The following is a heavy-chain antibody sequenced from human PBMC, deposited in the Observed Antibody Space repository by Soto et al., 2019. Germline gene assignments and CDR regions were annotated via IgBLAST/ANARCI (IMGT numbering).Heavy chain of an antibody. V-gene: IGHV3-74*01. J-gene: IGHJ4*02. CDR2: IKTDGSFT. CDR1: GFTFSNYW. CDR3: GRGDSSGFIGS. D-gene: IGHD2-21*02. Sequence: EVQLVESGGGLVQPGGSQILSCAASGFTFSNYWMHWVRQAPGKGLVWVSRIKTDGSFTTYADSVNGRFTISRDNAKNTLYLQMGSLRAEDTAVYYCGRGDSSGFIGSWCQGTLVTVSS.